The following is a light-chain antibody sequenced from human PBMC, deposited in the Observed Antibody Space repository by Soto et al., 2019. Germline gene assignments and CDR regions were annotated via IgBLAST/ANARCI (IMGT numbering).Light chain of an antibody. CDR3: QQYYSTPYT. CDR2: WAS. J-gene: IGKJ2*01. Sequence: DIVMTQSPDSLAVSLGERATINCKSSQSVLYSSKNKNYLAWYQQKPGQPPKLLIYWASTRESGAPDRFSGSGSGTDFTLTISSLQAEDVAVYYCQQYYSTPYTFGQGTKLEIK. CDR1: QSVLYSSKNKNY. V-gene: IGKV4-1*01.